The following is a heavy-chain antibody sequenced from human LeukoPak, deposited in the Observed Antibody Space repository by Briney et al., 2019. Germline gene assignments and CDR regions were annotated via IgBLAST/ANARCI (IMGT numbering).Heavy chain of an antibody. CDR1: GFTFSSYS. CDR3: ARDGGSYHAYAFDY. Sequence: GGSLRLSCAASGFTFSSYSMNWVRQAPGKGLEWVSSISSSSSYIYYADSVKGRFTISRDNAKNSPYLQMNSLRAEDTAVYYCARDGGSYHAYAFDYWGQGTLVTVSS. V-gene: IGHV3-21*01. J-gene: IGHJ4*02. CDR2: ISSSSSYI. D-gene: IGHD1-26*01.